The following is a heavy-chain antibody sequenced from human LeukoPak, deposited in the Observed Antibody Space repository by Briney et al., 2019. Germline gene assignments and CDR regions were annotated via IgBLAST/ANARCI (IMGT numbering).Heavy chain of an antibody. Sequence: SQTLSLTCTVSGGSISRGSNYWSWIRQPAGKGLEWIGYIYYSGSTYYNPSLKSRVTISVDTSKNQFSLKLSSVTAADTAVYYCARGYSSGWYWGQGTLITVSS. J-gene: IGHJ4*02. CDR1: GGSISRGSNY. CDR3: ARGYSSGWY. D-gene: IGHD6-19*01. V-gene: IGHV4-31*03. CDR2: IYYSGST.